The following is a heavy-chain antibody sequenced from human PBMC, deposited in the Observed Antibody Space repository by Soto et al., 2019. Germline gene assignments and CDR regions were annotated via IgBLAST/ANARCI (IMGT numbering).Heavy chain of an antibody. CDR3: ARCYYDSSGPADY. Sequence: SLRLSCAVSGFTFSSYGMHWVRQAPGKGLEWVAVIWYDGSNKYYADSVKGRFTISRDNSKNTLYLQMNSLRAEDTAVYYCARCYYDSSGPADYWGQGTLVTVSS. J-gene: IGHJ4*02. V-gene: IGHV3-33*01. CDR2: IWYDGSNK. D-gene: IGHD3-22*01. CDR1: GFTFSSYG.